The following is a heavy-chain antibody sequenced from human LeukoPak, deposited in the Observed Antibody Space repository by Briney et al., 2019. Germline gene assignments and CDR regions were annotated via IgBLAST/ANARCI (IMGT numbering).Heavy chain of an antibody. CDR1: GFTFDDYA. CDR2: ISWNSGSI. CDR3: AKAAGTGLGAFDI. J-gene: IGHJ3*02. D-gene: IGHD6-13*01. V-gene: IGHV3-9*03. Sequence: PGGSLRLSCAASGFTFDDYAMHWVRQAPGKGLVWVSGISWNSGSIGYADSVKGRFTISRDNAKNSLYLQMNSLRAEDMALYYCAKAAGTGLGAFDIWGQGTMVTVSS.